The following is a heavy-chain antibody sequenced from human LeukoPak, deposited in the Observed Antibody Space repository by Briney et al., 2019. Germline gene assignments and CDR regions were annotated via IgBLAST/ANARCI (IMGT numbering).Heavy chain of an antibody. J-gene: IGHJ5*02. D-gene: IGHD5-18*01. V-gene: IGHV1-69*13. CDR1: GGTFSSYA. Sequence: SVKVSCKASGGTFSSYAISWVRQAPGQGLEWMGGIIPIFGTANYAQKFQGRVTITADESTSTAYMELSSLRSEDTAVYYCARDLGYSYGYNFHWFDPWGQGTLVTVSS. CDR2: IIPIFGTA. CDR3: ARDLGYSYGYNFHWFDP.